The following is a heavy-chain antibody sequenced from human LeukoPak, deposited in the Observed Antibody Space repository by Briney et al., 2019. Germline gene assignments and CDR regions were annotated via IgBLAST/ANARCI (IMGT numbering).Heavy chain of an antibody. V-gene: IGHV3-9*01. D-gene: IGHD1-14*01. CDR2: VSWNSGTI. J-gene: IGHJ3*01. Sequence: AGGSLRLSCAASGFTLDDYAMHWVRQAPGKGQEWVSGVSWNSGTIDYADSVKGRFTISRDNAKNSLYLQMNSLRAEDTALYYCAKDVAYNRGAFDVWGQGTMVTVSS. CDR3: AKDVAYNRGAFDV. CDR1: GFTLDDYA.